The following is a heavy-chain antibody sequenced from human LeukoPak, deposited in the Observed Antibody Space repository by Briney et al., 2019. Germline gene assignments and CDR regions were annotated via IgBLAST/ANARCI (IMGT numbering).Heavy chain of an antibody. J-gene: IGHJ5*02. CDR3: AREGSYLNSGGSYYLHWLDP. Sequence: PGGSLRLSCAASGFTFSSYWMHWVRQAPGKGLEWVSYSDTEGSMTSYADSVKGRFTISRDNAKNTLYLEMHSLRVEDTAIYYCAREGSYLNSGGSYYLHWLDPWGQGTLVTVSS. CDR2: SDTEGSMT. CDR1: GFTFSSYW. D-gene: IGHD3-22*01. V-gene: IGHV3-74*01.